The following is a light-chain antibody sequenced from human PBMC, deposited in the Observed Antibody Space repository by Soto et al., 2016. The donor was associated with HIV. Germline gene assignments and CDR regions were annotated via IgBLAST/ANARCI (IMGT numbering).Light chain of an antibody. CDR3: QQYYSSPYT. Sequence: DIQMTQSPSTLSASVGDRVTITCRASQSISSWLAWYQQKPGKAPKLLIYKASSLESGVPSRLSGSGSGTEFTLTISSLQPDDFATYYCQQYYSSPYTFGQGTKLEI. CDR1: QSISSW. CDR2: KAS. V-gene: IGKV1-5*03. J-gene: IGKJ2*01.